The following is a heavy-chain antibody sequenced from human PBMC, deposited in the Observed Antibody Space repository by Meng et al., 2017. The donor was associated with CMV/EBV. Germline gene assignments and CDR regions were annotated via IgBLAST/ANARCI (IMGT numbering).Heavy chain of an antibody. J-gene: IGHJ3*02. V-gene: IGHV1-18*01. D-gene: IGHD3-22*01. CDR3: ARVKYYYDSSGSGGAFDI. CDR2: ISAYNGNT. CDR1: GYTFTSYG. Sequence: ASVKVSCKASGYTFTSYGISWVRQAPGQGLEWMGWISAYNGNTNYAQKLQGRVTMTTDTSTSTAYMELRSLRSDDTAVYYCARVKYYYDSSGSGGAFDIWGQGTMVTVSS.